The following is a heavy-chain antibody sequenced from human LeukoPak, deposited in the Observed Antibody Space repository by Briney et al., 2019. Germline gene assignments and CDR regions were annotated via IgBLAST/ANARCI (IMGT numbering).Heavy chain of an antibody. Sequence: PGGSLRLSCAASGFTFSSYSMNWVRQAPGKGLEWVSSISSSSSYIYYADSVKGRFTISRDNAKNSLYLQMNSPRAEDTAVYYCAKAEGIAAAASRAYWGQGTLVTVSS. CDR3: AKAEGIAAAASRAY. D-gene: IGHD6-13*01. V-gene: IGHV3-21*01. J-gene: IGHJ4*02. CDR2: ISSSSSYI. CDR1: GFTFSSYS.